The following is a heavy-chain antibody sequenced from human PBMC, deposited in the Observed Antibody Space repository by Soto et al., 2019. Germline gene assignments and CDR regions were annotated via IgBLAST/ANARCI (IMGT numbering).Heavy chain of an antibody. CDR2: IKSKTDGGTT. J-gene: IGHJ4*02. Sequence: GGSLRLSCAASGFTFSNAWMSWVRQAPGKGLEWVGRIKSKTDGGTTDYAAPVKGRFTISRDDSKNTLYLQMNSLKTEDTAVYYCLGYCSGGSCYLSIAYWGQGTLVTVSS. D-gene: IGHD2-15*01. CDR3: LGYCSGGSCYLSIAY. V-gene: IGHV3-15*01. CDR1: GFTFSNAW.